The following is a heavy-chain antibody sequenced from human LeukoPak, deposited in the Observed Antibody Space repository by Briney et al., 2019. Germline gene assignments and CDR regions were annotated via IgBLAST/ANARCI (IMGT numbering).Heavy chain of an antibody. D-gene: IGHD1-1*01. CDR3: ARSTKLYY. V-gene: IGHV5-51*01. CDR2: IFPGDSDI. J-gene: IGHJ4*02. CDR1: GYSFTNYW. Sequence: GESLKISCKASGYSFTNYWIGRVRQMPGKGLEWMGIIFPGDSDIRYSPSFQGQVTISADKSISTAYLQWSSLKASDTAMYYCARSTKLYYWGQGTVVTVSS.